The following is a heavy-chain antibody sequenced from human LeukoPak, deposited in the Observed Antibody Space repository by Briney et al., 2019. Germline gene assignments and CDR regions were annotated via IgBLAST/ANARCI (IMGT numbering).Heavy chain of an antibody. V-gene: IGHV3-64*01. Sequence: PGGALRLSCAGSGFTFNEYAMHWVREGPGKGVEYGAGINSNEGSTYYATSVKGRYTISRDNSKNTLHLQMGCMRAEAMAFYYCARDRYSPYDFDALDIWGRGTMVTVSP. J-gene: IGHJ3*02. D-gene: IGHD3-3*01. CDR2: INSNEGST. CDR3: ARDRYSPYDFDALDI. CDR1: GFTFNEYA.